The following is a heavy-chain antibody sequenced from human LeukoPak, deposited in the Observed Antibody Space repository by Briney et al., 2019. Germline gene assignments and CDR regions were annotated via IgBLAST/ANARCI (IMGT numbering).Heavy chain of an antibody. V-gene: IGHV3-21*01. Sequence: GGSLRLSCAASGFTFSSYGMNWVRQAPGKGLEWVSSISSSSSYIYYADSVEGRFTISRDNAKNSLYLQMNSLRAEDTAVYYCARDKVAATPFYYYYYYMDVWGKGTTVTVSS. J-gene: IGHJ6*03. CDR1: GFTFSSYG. D-gene: IGHD2-15*01. CDR3: ARDKVAATPFYYYYYYMDV. CDR2: ISSSSSYI.